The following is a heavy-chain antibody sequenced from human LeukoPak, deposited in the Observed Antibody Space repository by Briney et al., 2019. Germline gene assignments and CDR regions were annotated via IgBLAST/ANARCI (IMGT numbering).Heavy chain of an antibody. CDR1: GFTFDDYA. CDR3: AKGSIAAVAGSFFDY. CDR2: ISWNSGSI. V-gene: IGHV3-9*01. J-gene: IGHJ4*02. D-gene: IGHD6-19*01. Sequence: GGSLRLSCAASGFTFDDYAMHWVRQAPGKGLEWVSGISWNSGSIGYADSVKGRFTISRDNAKNPLYLQMNSLRAEDTALYYCAKGSIAAVAGSFFDYWGQGTLVTVSS.